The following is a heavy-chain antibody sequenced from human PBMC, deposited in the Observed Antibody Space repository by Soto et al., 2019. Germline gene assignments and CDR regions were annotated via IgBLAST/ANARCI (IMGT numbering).Heavy chain of an antibody. CDR1: GGTFSNYA. CDR2: IIPLSGTP. CDR3: ARGIQLWS. J-gene: IGHJ5*02. Sequence: QVQLVQSGAEVKKPGSSVKVSCKASGGTFSNYALTWVRQAPGQGLECMGGIIPLSGTPNYAQKFQGRVTITADKSTTTAYMELSSLRSEDTAVYYCARGIQLWSWGQGTLVTVSS. D-gene: IGHD5-18*01. V-gene: IGHV1-69*06.